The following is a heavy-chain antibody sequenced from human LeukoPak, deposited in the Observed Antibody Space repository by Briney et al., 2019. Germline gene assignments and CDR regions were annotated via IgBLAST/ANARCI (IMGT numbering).Heavy chain of an antibody. V-gene: IGHV4-31*03. D-gene: IGHD3-22*01. Sequence: PSQTLSLTCTVSGGSLSSGGYYCSWLRQHPGKGLEWIGYIYYSGSTYYNPSLKSRVTISVDTSKKQFSLKLSAVTAADTAVYYCAREDSSGYPGWFDPWGQRTLVTVSS. J-gene: IGHJ5*02. CDR2: IYYSGST. CDR3: AREDSSGYPGWFDP. CDR1: GGSLSSGGYY.